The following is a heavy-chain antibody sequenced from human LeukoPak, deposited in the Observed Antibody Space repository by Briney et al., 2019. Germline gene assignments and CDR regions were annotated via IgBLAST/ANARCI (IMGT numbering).Heavy chain of an antibody. CDR2: INSDGTST. Sequence: GGSLRLSCAASGFTFSSYWMHWVRQAPGKGPVWVSRINSDGTSTTYADSVKGRFTISRDNAENTLYLQMSSLRAEDTAVYYCARETSSSLDPWGQGTLVTVSS. CDR3: ARETSSSLDP. CDR1: GFTFSSYW. D-gene: IGHD6-13*01. J-gene: IGHJ5*02. V-gene: IGHV3-74*01.